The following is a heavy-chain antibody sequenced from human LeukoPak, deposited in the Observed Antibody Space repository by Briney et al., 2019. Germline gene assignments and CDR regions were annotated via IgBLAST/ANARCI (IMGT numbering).Heavy chain of an antibody. CDR2: FDPEDGET. Sequence: ASVKVSCKVSGYTLTELSMHWVRQAPGKGLEWMGGFDPEDGETNYAQKFQGRVTMTRDTSTDTAYMELRRLRSQATAVFFCATDQDYDFWRGRLSGAFDIWGQGTIVTLFS. CDR3: ATDQDYDFWRGRLSGAFDI. J-gene: IGHJ3*02. D-gene: IGHD3-3*01. V-gene: IGHV1-24*01. CDR1: GYTLTELS.